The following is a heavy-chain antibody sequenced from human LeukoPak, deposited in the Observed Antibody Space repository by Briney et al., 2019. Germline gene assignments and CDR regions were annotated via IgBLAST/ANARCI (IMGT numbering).Heavy chain of an antibody. Sequence: GGSLRLSCAASGFTFSSYAMSWVRQAPGKGLEWVSAISSSGSTKYYADSVKGRFTISRDNAENSLYLKMSSLRAEDTAVYYCARADCSSTSCYEFDYWGQGTLVTVSS. J-gene: IGHJ4*02. CDR3: ARADCSSTSCYEFDY. CDR2: ISSSGSTK. CDR1: GFTFSSYA. D-gene: IGHD2-2*01. V-gene: IGHV3-48*04.